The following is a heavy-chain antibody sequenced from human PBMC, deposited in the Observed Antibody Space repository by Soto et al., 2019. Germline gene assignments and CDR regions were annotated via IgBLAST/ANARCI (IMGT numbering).Heavy chain of an antibody. CDR3: AREAAVPLNWFDP. V-gene: IGHV3-48*02. CDR1: GFTFSSYS. Sequence: PSETLSLSCAASGFTFSSYSMNWVRQAPGKGLEWVSYISSSGSTIFSADSVKGRFTISRDNAKNSLYLQMNSLRDEDTAVYYCAREAAVPLNWFDPWGQGTLVTVSS. CDR2: ISSSGSTI. D-gene: IGHD6-6*01. J-gene: IGHJ5*02.